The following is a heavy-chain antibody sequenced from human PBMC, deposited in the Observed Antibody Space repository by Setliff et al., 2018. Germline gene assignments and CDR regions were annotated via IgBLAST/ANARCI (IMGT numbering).Heavy chain of an antibody. J-gene: IGHJ4*02. CDR1: GDSMSTYY. V-gene: IGHV4-59*01. Sequence: SETLSLTCSVSGDSMSTYYWNWIRQSPGKGLEWIGNIYYGGSANYNPSLKSRVTISVDMSKNQFSLRLNSLTAADTAIYYRARGNMFDGSGRWFDYWGQGTLVTVSS. D-gene: IGHD3-10*01. CDR2: IYYGGSA. CDR3: ARGNMFDGSGRWFDY.